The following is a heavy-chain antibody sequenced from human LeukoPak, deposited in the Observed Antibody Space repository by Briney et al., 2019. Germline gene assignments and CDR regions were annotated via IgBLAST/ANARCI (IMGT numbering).Heavy chain of an antibody. V-gene: IGHV4-61*09. CDR1: GASVSSSAYY. CDR3: TRDRGSSWGIDY. J-gene: IGHJ4*02. Sequence: SETLSLTCTVSGASVSSSAYYWSWIRQPAGKGLEWIGHIYASGSTNYNPSLKSRVTISVDTSKNQLSLKLSSVTAADTAVYYCTRDRGSSWGIDYWGQGTLATVSS. D-gene: IGHD3-10*01. CDR2: IYASGST.